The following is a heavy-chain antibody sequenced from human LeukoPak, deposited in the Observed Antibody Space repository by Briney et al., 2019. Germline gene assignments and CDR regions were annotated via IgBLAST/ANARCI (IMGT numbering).Heavy chain of an antibody. Sequence: PSETLSLTCAVYGGSFSGYYWSWIRQPPGKGLEWIGEINHSGSTNYNPSLKSRVTISVGTSKNQFSLKLSSVTAADTAVYYWGRGGKTYYYGSGSYYNVVYFDYWGQGTLVTVSS. D-gene: IGHD3-10*01. CDR2: INHSGST. CDR1: GGSFSGYY. V-gene: IGHV4-34*01. CDR3: GRGGKTYYYGSGSYYNVVYFDY. J-gene: IGHJ4*02.